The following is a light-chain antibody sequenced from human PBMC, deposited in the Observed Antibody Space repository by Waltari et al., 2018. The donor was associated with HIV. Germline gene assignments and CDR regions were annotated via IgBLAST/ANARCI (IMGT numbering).Light chain of an antibody. CDR1: SSNIGNNY. CDR2: DDD. Sequence: QSVLTQPPSVSAAPGETVIISCSGSSSNIGNNYVSWYQQLPGTAPKLFIYDDDLRHSCIPDRFSGSRSGTSATLCITGLQTGDEADYYCGTWDTTLSAVVFGGGTKLTVL. V-gene: IGLV1-51*01. CDR3: GTWDTTLSAVV. J-gene: IGLJ2*01.